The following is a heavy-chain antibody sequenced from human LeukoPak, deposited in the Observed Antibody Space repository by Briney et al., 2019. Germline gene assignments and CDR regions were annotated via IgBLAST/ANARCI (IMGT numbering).Heavy chain of an antibody. Sequence: GESLKISCKGSGYSFTSYWIGWVRQMPGKGLGWMGIIYPGDSDTRYSPSFQGQVTISADKSISTAYLQWSSLKASDTAMYYCARHILSNSYYYGSGSYYTGYYFDYWGQGTLVTVSS. CDR1: GYSFTSYW. J-gene: IGHJ4*02. CDR2: IYPGDSDT. V-gene: IGHV5-51*01. CDR3: ARHILSNSYYYGSGSYYTGYYFDY. D-gene: IGHD3-10*01.